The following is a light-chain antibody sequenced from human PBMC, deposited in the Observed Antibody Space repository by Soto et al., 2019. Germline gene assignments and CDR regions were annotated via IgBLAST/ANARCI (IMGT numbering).Light chain of an antibody. V-gene: IGLV2-8*01. J-gene: IGLJ2*01. CDR1: SSDVGGHNF. Sequence: QSVLTQPPSASGSPGQSVTISCTGTSSDVGGHNFVSWYQQHQVKAPKFLIYEVTKRPSGVPDRLSGSKSGITASLAVSGPQADDEDYYYCTAYAGNNSPVIFGGGTQLTVL. CDR2: EVT. CDR3: TAYAGNNSPVI.